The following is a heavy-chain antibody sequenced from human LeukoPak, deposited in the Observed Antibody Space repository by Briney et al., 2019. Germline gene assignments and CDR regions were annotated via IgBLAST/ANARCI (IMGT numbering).Heavy chain of an antibody. CDR1: GGSISSYY. J-gene: IGHJ4*02. CDR3: ARDAPSSGSDAPS. Sequence: SETLSLTCTVSGGSISSYYWSWIRQPAGKGLEWIGRIYTSGSTNYNPSLKSRVTISVDKSKNQFSLKLSSVTAADTAVYYRARDAPSSGSDAPSWGQGTLVTVSS. D-gene: IGHD1-26*01. CDR2: IYTSGST. V-gene: IGHV4-4*07.